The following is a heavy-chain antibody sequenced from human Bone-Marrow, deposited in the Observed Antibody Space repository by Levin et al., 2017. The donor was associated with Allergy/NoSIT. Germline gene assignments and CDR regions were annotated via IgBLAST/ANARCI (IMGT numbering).Heavy chain of an antibody. J-gene: IGHJ4*02. V-gene: IGHV4-39*01. D-gene: IGHD5-18*01. Sequence: SETLSLTCTVSGASISSSNYYWGWIRQPPGKGLEWIGSMYHSGSTDFNPSLESRVTLSVDTSKNQFSLKLRSETAADTAVYYCARPLREYNYGLFEHWGQGALVTVSS. CDR2: MYHSGST. CDR1: GASISSSNYY. CDR3: ARPLREYNYGLFEH.